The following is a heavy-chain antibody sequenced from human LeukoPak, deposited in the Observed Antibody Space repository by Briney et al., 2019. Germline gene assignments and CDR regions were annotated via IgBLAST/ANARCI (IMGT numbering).Heavy chain of an antibody. CDR1: GFTFSSYA. J-gene: IGHJ4*02. CDR2: ISYDGSNK. D-gene: IGHD2-15*01. CDR3: ARDPRAFCSGGSCYWYYFDY. V-gene: IGHV3-30-3*01. Sequence: GRPLTLSCAASGFTFSSYAMHWVRQAPGKGLEWVAIISYDGSNKYYADSVKGRFTISRDNSKHTLYLQMNSLRAEDTAVYYCARDPRAFCSGGSCYWYYFDYWGQGTLVTVSS.